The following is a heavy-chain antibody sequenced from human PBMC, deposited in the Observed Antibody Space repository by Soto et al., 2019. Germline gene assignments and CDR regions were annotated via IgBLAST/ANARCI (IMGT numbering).Heavy chain of an antibody. CDR3: AREDSIIIPAVSDF. Sequence: GGSLRLSCTVSGFAFNNYSINWVRQAPGKGLEWVSSISKSDYTYYSDSVKGRFTISRDNAKNSVSLQMNTLRVEDTAVYYCAREDSIIIPAVSDFWGQGTLVTVYS. D-gene: IGHD2-2*01. J-gene: IGHJ4*02. CDR1: GFAFNNYS. V-gene: IGHV3-21*06. CDR2: ISKSDYT.